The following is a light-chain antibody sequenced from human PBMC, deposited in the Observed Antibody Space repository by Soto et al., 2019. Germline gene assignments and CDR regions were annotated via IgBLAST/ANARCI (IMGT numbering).Light chain of an antibody. Sequence: SYELTQPPSVSVSPGQTARITCSGDALPEQYAYWYQQKPGQAPVVVIYKDNERPSGIPERFSGSTSGTTVTLTISGVQAEDEADYFCQSSDSSGRYPYVFGTGTKVTVL. J-gene: IGLJ1*01. CDR1: ALPEQY. CDR2: KDN. CDR3: QSSDSSGRYPYV. V-gene: IGLV3-25*02.